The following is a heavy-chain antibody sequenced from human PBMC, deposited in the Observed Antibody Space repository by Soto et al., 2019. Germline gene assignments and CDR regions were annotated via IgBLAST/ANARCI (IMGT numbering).Heavy chain of an antibody. CDR3: AKDYGSGWYYFDS. D-gene: IGHD6-19*01. J-gene: IGHJ4*02. Sequence: QVQLVESGGGVVQPGRSLRLSCAASGFTFSSYGMHWVRQAPGKGLEWVAVMSYDGSNEYYADSVKGRFTISRHNSKNTLYLQMHSLRAEDTAVYYCAKDYGSGWYYFDSWCQGTLVTVSS. CDR2: MSYDGSNE. CDR1: GFTFSSYG. V-gene: IGHV3-30*18.